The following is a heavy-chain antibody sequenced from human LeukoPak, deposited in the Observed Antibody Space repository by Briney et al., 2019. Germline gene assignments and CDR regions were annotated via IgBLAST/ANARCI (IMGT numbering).Heavy chain of an antibody. Sequence: GGPLRLSCAASGFTFSSYGMHWVRQAPGKGLEWVAFIRYDGSNKYYADSVKGRFTISRDNSKNTLYLQMNSLRAEDTAVYYCVKSRPQYSYGLYYFDYWGQGTLVTVSS. CDR2: IRYDGSNK. CDR3: VKSRPQYSYGLYYFDY. D-gene: IGHD5-18*01. V-gene: IGHV3-30*02. CDR1: GFTFSSYG. J-gene: IGHJ4*02.